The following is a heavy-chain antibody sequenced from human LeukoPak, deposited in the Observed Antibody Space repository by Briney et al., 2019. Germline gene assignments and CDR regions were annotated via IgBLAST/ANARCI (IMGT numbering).Heavy chain of an antibody. Sequence: GGSLRLSCAVAGLTFSRYAMSWVRQAPGKGLEWVSSISESGSGTYYADSVKGRFTISRDNSKDTLSLQMNSLRAEDTAVYYCAKDIAQGYTFGSIEQDYWGQGTLVTVSS. J-gene: IGHJ4*02. CDR2: ISESGSGT. CDR1: GLTFSRYA. D-gene: IGHD5-18*01. CDR3: AKDIAQGYTFGSIEQDY. V-gene: IGHV3-23*01.